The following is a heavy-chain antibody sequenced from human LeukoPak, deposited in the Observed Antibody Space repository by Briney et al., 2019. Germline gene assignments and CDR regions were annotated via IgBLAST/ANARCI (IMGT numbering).Heavy chain of an antibody. D-gene: IGHD3-10*01. Sequence: TSSETLSLTCTVSGGSISSYYWSWIRQPPGKGLECIGYIHYTGSTNYNASLKSRVTISVDTSKNQFSLKLNSVTAADTAVYYCARGGYYGSGNDFRFDPWGQGTLVTVSS. CDR2: IHYTGST. J-gene: IGHJ5*02. V-gene: IGHV4-59*01. CDR3: ARGGYYGSGNDFRFDP. CDR1: GGSISSYY.